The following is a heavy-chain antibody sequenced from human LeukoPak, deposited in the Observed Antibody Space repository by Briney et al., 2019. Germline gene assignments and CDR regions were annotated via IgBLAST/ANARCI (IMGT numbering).Heavy chain of an antibody. CDR2: IYYRGST. J-gene: IGHJ4*02. Sequence: PSETLSLTCTVSGGSISSYYWSWIRQPPGKGLEWIGYIYYRGSTNYNPSLKSRVTISVDTSKNQFSLKLSSVTAADTAVYYCARDSSGYSIDYWGQGTLVTVSS. V-gene: IGHV4-59*01. CDR3: ARDSSGYSIDY. D-gene: IGHD3-22*01. CDR1: GGSISSYY.